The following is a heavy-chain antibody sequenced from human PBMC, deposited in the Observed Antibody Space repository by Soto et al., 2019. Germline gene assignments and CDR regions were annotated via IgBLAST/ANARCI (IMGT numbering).Heavy chain of an antibody. J-gene: IGHJ6*02. Sequence: GGSLRLSCAASGFTFSDYSLNWGRQAPGKGLEWVSYISFRSIRKLYADSVRGRFTISRDDAKNSVFLQMNSLRDEDTAVYYCIRDGGRAYEMDVWGQGTTVTVSS. CDR1: GFTFSDYS. CDR2: ISFRSIRK. D-gene: IGHD3-16*01. V-gene: IGHV3-48*02. CDR3: IRDGGRAYEMDV.